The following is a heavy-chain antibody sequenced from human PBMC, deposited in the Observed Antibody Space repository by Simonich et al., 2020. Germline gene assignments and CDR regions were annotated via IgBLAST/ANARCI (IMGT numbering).Heavy chain of an antibody. CDR1: GFTFSSYS. Sequence: EVQLVESGGGLVKPGGSLRLSCAASGFTFSSYSMNWVRQAPGKGVEWVSPISSSSSYIYYADSVKGRFTISRDNAKNSLYLQMNSLRAEDTAVYYCAREIEAGNAFDIWGQGTMVTVSS. V-gene: IGHV3-21*01. J-gene: IGHJ3*02. CDR2: ISSSSSYI. CDR3: AREIEAGNAFDI.